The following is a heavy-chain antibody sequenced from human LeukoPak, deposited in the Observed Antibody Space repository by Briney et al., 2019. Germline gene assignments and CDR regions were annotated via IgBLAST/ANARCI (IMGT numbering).Heavy chain of an antibody. CDR1: GGSFSGYY. CDR3: ARPRTRGYSYGHSFDY. Sequence: PSETLSLTCAVYGGSFSGYYWSWIRQPPGKGLEWIGEINHSGSTNYNPSLKSRVTISVDTSKNQFSLKLSSVTAADTAVYYCARPRTRGYSYGHSFDYWGQGTLVTVSS. J-gene: IGHJ4*02. CDR2: INHSGST. D-gene: IGHD5-18*01. V-gene: IGHV4-34*01.